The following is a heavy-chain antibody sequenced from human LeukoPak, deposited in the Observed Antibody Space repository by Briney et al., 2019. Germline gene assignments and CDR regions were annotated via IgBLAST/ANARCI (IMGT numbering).Heavy chain of an antibody. Sequence: GGSLRLSCAASGFTFSSYAMSWVRQAPGKGLGWVSAISGSGGSTYYADSVKGRFTISRDNSKNTLYLQMNSLRAEDTAVYYCAKNQQLDNWFDPWGQGTLVTVSS. CDR3: AKNQQLDNWFDP. CDR1: GFTFSSYA. J-gene: IGHJ5*02. CDR2: ISGSGGST. D-gene: IGHD6-13*01. V-gene: IGHV3-23*01.